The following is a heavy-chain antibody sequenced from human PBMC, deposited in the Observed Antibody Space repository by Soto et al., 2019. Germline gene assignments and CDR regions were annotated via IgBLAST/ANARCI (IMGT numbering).Heavy chain of an antibody. Sequence: GGSLRLSCAASGFTFSSYAMSWVRQAPGKGLEWVSAISGSGGSTYYADSVKGRFTISRDNSKNTLYLQMNSLRAEDTAVYYCAKDRDDIVFGELRYMDVWGKGTTVTVAS. D-gene: IGHD3-10*02. CDR2: ISGSGGST. CDR1: GFTFSSYA. J-gene: IGHJ6*03. V-gene: IGHV3-23*01. CDR3: AKDRDDIVFGELRYMDV.